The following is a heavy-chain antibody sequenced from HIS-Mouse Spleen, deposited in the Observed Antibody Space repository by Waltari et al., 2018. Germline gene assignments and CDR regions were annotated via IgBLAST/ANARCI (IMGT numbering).Heavy chain of an antibody. V-gene: IGHV4-39*01. CDR3: ARHRGGVFDY. J-gene: IGHJ4*02. D-gene: IGHD3-16*01. CDR1: GGSISSSSYY. CDR2: LYYSGST. Sequence: QLQLQESGPGLVKPSETLSLTCTVSGGSISSSSYYWGWIRQPPGKGLEWIGSLYYSGSTYYNPSLKSRVTISVDTSKNQFSLKLSSVTAADTAVYYCARHRGGVFDYWGQGTLVTVSS.